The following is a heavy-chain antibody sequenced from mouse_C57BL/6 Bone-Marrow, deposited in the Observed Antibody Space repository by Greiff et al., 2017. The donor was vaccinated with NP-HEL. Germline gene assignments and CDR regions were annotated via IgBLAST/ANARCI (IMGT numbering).Heavy chain of an antibody. V-gene: IGHV10-1*01. CDR2: IRSKSNNYAT. J-gene: IGHJ2*01. D-gene: IGHD2-3*01. Sequence: DVMLVESGGGLVQPKGSLKLSCAASGFSFNTYAMNWVRQAPGKGLEWVARIRSKSNNYATYYADSVKDRFTISRDDSESMLYLQMNNLKTEDTAMYYCVRDGYYPDYWGQGTTLTVSS. CDR3: VRDGYYPDY. CDR1: GFSFNTYA.